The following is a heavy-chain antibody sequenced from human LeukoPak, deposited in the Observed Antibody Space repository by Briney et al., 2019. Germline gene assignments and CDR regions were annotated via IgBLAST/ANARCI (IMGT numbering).Heavy chain of an antibody. CDR2: INHSGST. Sequence: PSETLSLTCAVYGGSFSGYYWSWIRQPPGKGLEWIGEINHSGSTNYNPSLKSRVTISVDTSKNQFSLKLSSVTAADTAVYYCARPHCSSTSCYYYFDYWGQGTLVTVPS. J-gene: IGHJ4*02. CDR1: GGSFSGYY. V-gene: IGHV4-34*01. D-gene: IGHD2-2*01. CDR3: ARPHCSSTSCYYYFDY.